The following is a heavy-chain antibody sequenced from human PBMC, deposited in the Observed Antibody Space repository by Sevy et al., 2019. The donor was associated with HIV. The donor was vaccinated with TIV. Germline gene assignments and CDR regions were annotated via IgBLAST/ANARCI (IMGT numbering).Heavy chain of an antibody. CDR1: GFTVSSNY. CDR2: IYSGGNT. V-gene: IGHV3-66*01. CDR3: ARDEAGVGSLVQFDY. D-gene: IGHD2-8*01. Sequence: GGSLRLSCAASGLASGFTVSSNYMTWVRQAPGKGLEWVSVIYSGGNTYYADSVKGRFTISRDNSKNTLYLQMNSLRAEDTAMYYCARDEAGVGSLVQFDYLGQGTLVTVSS. J-gene: IGHJ4*02.